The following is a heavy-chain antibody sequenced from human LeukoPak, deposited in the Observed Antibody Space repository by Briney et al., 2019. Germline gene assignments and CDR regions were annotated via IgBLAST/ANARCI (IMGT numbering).Heavy chain of an antibody. CDR1: GGSFSGYY. Sequence: PSETLSLTCAVYGGSFSGYYWSWIRQPPGKGLEWIGEINDSGSTNYNPSLKSRVAILLDTSKTQFSLKLNSVTAADTAVYYCARVDRIQLWFYYFDYWGQGTLVTVSS. V-gene: IGHV4-34*01. CDR2: INDSGST. D-gene: IGHD5-18*01. J-gene: IGHJ4*02. CDR3: ARVDRIQLWFYYFDY.